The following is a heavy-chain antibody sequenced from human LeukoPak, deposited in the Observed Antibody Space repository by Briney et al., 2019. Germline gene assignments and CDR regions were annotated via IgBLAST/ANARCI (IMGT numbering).Heavy chain of an antibody. CDR2: ITSGGST. Sequence: GGSLRLSCAASGFIFSSYAMSWVRQASERGLEWVSGITSGGSTYYADSVKGRFTISRDNSKNTLYLQMNSLRAEDTAVYYCASGPDIVATIPLDYWGQGTLVTVSS. J-gene: IGHJ4*02. CDR1: GFIFSSYA. D-gene: IGHD5-12*01. CDR3: ASGPDIVATIPLDY. V-gene: IGHV3-23*01.